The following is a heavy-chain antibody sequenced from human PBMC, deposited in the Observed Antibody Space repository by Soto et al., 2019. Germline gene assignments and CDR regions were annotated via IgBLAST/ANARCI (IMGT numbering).Heavy chain of an antibody. CDR2: ISSNGGST. V-gene: IGHV3-64*01. CDR3: ARVGGTSYLYYYYYYMDV. D-gene: IGHD2-2*01. J-gene: IGHJ6*03. CDR1: GFTFSSYA. Sequence: GGSLRLSCAASGFTFSSYAMHWVRQAPGKGLEYVSAISSNGGSTYYANSVKGRFTISRDNSKNTLYLQMGSLRAEDMAVYYCARVGGTSYLYYYYYYMDVWGKGTTVTVSS.